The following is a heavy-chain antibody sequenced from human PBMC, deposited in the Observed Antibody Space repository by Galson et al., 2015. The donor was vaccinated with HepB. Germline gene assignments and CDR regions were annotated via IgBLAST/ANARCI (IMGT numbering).Heavy chain of an antibody. CDR3: ARDPNIFWFGERDS. Sequence: SLRLSCAASGFTFSSYWMSWIRQAPGKGLEWVANIKEDGSEKYYVGSVKGRFTISRDNAKNSLSLQMNSLRADDTAVYFCARDPNIFWFGERDSWGQGTLVTVSS. CDR2: IKEDGSEK. CDR1: GFTFSSYW. D-gene: IGHD3-10*01. V-gene: IGHV3-7*01. J-gene: IGHJ5*01.